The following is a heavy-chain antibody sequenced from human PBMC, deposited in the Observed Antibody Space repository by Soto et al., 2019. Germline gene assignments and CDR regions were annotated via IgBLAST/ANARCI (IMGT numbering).Heavy chain of an antibody. Sequence: EVQLVESGGGLIQPGGSLRLSCTASGFTVSSNYMSWVRQAPGKGLEWVSVIYSGGSTDSADSVKGRFTISRDNSKNTVYLEMTSLRAEDTAVYYCARGGAFDIWGQGTKVTVSS. CDR3: ARGGAFDI. CDR2: IYSGGST. J-gene: IGHJ3*02. V-gene: IGHV3-53*01. CDR1: GFTVSSNY.